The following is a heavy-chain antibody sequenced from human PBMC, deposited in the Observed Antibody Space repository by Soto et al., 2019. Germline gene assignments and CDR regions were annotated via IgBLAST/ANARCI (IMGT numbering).Heavy chain of an antibody. CDR2: INAGNGNT. CDR1: EYTFTNYA. Sequence: ASVMGSRRSSEYTFTNYAMDWVRQAPGQRLEWMGWINAGNGNTKYSQKFQGRVTITRDTSASTAYMELSSLRSEDTAVYYCARAVAVAADFDYWGQGTLVTVSS. J-gene: IGHJ4*02. D-gene: IGHD6-19*01. CDR3: ARAVAVAADFDY. V-gene: IGHV1-3*01.